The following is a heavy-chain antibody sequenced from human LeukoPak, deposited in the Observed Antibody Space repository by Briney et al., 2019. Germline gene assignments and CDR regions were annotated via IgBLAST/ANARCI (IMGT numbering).Heavy chain of an antibody. CDR1: GYTFTGYY. CDR3: ARDWYYYDSSGYDYYMDV. D-gene: IGHD3-22*01. J-gene: IGHJ6*03. Sequence: ASVKVSCKASGYTFTGYYMHWVRQAPGQGLEWMGWINPNSGGTNYAQKFQGRVTMTRDTSISTAYMELSSLRSEDTAVYYCARDWYYYDSSGYDYYMDVWGKGTTVTVSS. CDR2: INPNSGGT. V-gene: IGHV1-2*02.